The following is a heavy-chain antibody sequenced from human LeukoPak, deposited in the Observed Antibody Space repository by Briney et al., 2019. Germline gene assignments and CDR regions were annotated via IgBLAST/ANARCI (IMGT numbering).Heavy chain of an antibody. CDR1: GFTFSDYA. J-gene: IGHJ4*02. CDR2: ISYDGSNK. D-gene: IGHD1-1*01. CDR3: ARAQLGFDY. V-gene: IGHV3-30*04. Sequence: PGGSLRLSCAASGFTFSDYAMHWVRQAPGKGLDWVAVISYDGSNKYYADSVKGRFIISRDNSKNTLYLQMNSLRAEDTAVYYCARAQLGFDYWGQGTLVTVSS.